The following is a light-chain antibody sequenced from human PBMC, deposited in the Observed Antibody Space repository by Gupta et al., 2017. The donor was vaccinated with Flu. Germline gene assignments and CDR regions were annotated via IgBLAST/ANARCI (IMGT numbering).Light chain of an antibody. CDR3: SSYTSNTALYA. V-gene: IGLV2-14*01. CDR2: EVS. CDR1: SSDVGGYNN. Sequence: QSALTQPASVSGSPGQSITISCTRTSSDVGGYNNVSWYLQHPGKAPKLMIYEVSNRPSGVSNRFSGSKSGNTASLTISGLQAEDEADFYCSSYTSNTALYAFGTGTRVTVL. J-gene: IGLJ1*01.